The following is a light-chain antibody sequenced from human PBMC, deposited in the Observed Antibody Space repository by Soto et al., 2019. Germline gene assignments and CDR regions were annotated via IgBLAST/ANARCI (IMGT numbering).Light chain of an antibody. CDR3: QQYNSYS. CDR2: KAS. J-gene: IGKJ3*01. V-gene: IGKV1-5*03. Sequence: DIPMTQSPSTLSASVGDRVTITCRASQSISTWLAWYQQKPGKAPNLLIYKASSLESGVRSRFSGSGSGTEFTLTISSLQPDDFATYYCQQYNSYSFGPGPKVDIK. CDR1: QSISTW.